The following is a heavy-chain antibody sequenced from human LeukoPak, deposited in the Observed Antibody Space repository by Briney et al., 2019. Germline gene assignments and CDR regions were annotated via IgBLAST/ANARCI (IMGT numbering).Heavy chain of an antibody. Sequence: GGSLRLSCAASGFPFSSHWMHWVRQAPEKGLMWVSRINSDGSSTYYADSVKGRFTISRDNTKNTLYLQMNSLRAEDTAVYYCARVSYVGIVGNIDYWGQGTLVTVSS. V-gene: IGHV3-74*01. CDR1: GFPFSSHW. CDR2: INSDGSST. D-gene: IGHD1-26*01. J-gene: IGHJ4*02. CDR3: ARVSYVGIVGNIDY.